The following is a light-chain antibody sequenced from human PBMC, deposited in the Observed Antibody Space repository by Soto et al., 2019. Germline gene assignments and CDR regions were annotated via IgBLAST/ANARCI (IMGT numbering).Light chain of an antibody. CDR1: QSVRSSY. CDR2: GAS. Sequence: EIVLTQSPGTLSSSPGERATHSCRAIQSVRSSYLAWYQQKPGQAPRLLIYGASSRATGIPDRFSGSGSGTDFTLTISRLEPEDFAVYYCQQYGSSPPLTFGGGTKVDIK. V-gene: IGKV3-20*01. J-gene: IGKJ4*01. CDR3: QQYGSSPPLT.